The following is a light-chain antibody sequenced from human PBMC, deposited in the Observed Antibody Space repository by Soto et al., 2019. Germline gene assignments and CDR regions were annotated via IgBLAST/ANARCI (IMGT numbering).Light chain of an antibody. CDR3: RQSGSSPRT. CDR1: QSVPSSR. CDR2: GAS. J-gene: IGKJ2*01. Sequence: EIVLTQSPGTLSLSPGERATLSCWASQSVPSSRVDWYQQKPGQAPRLLIYGASSRATGTPDKFSGSGSGKDFTLTISRLEPEDFAVYYCRQSGSSPRTFGQGTKLEI. V-gene: IGKV3-20*01.